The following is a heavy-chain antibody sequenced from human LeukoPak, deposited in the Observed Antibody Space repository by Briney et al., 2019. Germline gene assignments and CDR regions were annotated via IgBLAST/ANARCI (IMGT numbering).Heavy chain of an antibody. CDR1: GFTFSSYV. Sequence: PGGSLRLSCAASGFTFSSYVMHWVRQAPGKGLEYVSVITSNGDTTFYANSVKGRFTISRDNSKNTLYLQMGSLRAEDMAVYHCAREAYSGSYYAYWGRGTLVTVSS. CDR3: AREAYSGSYYAY. CDR2: ITSNGDTT. J-gene: IGHJ4*02. V-gene: IGHV3-64*01. D-gene: IGHD1-26*01.